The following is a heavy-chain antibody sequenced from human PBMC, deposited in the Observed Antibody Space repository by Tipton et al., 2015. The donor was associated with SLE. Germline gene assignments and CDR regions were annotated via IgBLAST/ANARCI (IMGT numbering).Heavy chain of an antibody. J-gene: IGHJ4*02. CDR3: ATWAH. Sequence: SLRLSCVASGFTFSSNSMNWVRQAPGKGLEWVSYISTSGSTTYYADSVKGRFIISRDNAKNSLYLQMNSLRAEDTAVYYCATWAHWGQGTLVTVSS. CDR1: GFTFSSNS. CDR2: ISTSGSTT. V-gene: IGHV3-48*01. D-gene: IGHD3-16*01.